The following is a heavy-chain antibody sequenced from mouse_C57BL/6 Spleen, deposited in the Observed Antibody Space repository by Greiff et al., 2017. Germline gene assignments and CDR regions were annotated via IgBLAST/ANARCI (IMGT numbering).Heavy chain of an antibody. CDR1: GYSFSDYN. D-gene: IGHD1-1*01. Sequence: LVKPGASVKISCKASGYSFSDYNMNWVKQSNGKSLEWIGVINPNYGTTSYNQKFKGKATLTVDQSSSTAYMQLNSLTSEDSAVYYCARYYYGSSTGGMDYWGQGTSVTVSS. J-gene: IGHJ4*01. CDR2: INPNYGTT. V-gene: IGHV1-39*01. CDR3: ARYYYGSSTGGMDY.